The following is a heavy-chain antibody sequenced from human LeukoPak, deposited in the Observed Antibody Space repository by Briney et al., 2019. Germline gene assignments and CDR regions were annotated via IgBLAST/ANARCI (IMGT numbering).Heavy chain of an antibody. Sequence: SETLSLTCTVSGGSISSRSYYWGWIRQPPGKGLERIGSIYYSGSTYYNPSLKSRVTISVDTSKNQFSLKLSSATAADTAVYYCARHGVQDYALFDYWGQGTLVTVSS. CDR3: ARHGVQDYALFDY. CDR2: IYYSGST. J-gene: IGHJ4*02. D-gene: IGHD4-17*01. CDR1: GGSISSRSYY. V-gene: IGHV4-39*01.